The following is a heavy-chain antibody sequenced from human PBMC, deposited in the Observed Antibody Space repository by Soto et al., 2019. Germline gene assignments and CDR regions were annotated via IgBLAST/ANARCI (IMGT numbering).Heavy chain of an antibody. D-gene: IGHD5-12*01. Sequence: WTCIRQSPEKGLEWIGYISHSGRTTYNPSLKTRVTISLDMPNDQYSLRLSSVNAADTAVYYCARDFHMNGYDLGWLAPWGQGILVTVSS. J-gene: IGHJ5*02. V-gene: IGHV4-59*01. CDR2: ISHSGRT. CDR3: ARDFHMNGYDLGWLAP.